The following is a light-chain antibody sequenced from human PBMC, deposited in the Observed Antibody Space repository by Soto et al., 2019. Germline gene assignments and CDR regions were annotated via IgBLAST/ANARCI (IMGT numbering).Light chain of an antibody. CDR1: QGISNW. CDR3: QQSSSFPLT. Sequence: DIQMTQSPSFVSASVGDRVTITCRASQGISNWLAWYQQKPGKAPRLLIYATSNLQGGVPSRFSGSGSGTDFTLTIGSLQPEDSATYYCQQSSSFPLTFGPGTKVDIK. V-gene: IGKV1-12*01. CDR2: ATS. J-gene: IGKJ3*01.